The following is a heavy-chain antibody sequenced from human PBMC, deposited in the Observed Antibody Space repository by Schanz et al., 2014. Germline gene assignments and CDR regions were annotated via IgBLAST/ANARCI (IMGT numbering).Heavy chain of an antibody. Sequence: VQLVESGGGLVKPGGSLRLSCAAYGFTLSSYAMHWVRQAPGKGLEWVSDISSGSSYANYADSVKGRFTISRDNAKKTLSLQMIRLRAEDTAIYFCTRSYYEFSWGSYRFRAFDIWGQGTTVIVSS. V-gene: IGHV3-21*05. CDR3: TRSYYEFSWGSYRFRAFDI. CDR1: GFTLSSYA. D-gene: IGHD3-16*02. CDR2: ISSGSSYA. J-gene: IGHJ3*02.